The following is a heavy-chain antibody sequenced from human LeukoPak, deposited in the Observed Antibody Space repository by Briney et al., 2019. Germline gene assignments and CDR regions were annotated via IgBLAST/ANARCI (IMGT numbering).Heavy chain of an antibody. V-gene: IGHV3-64*01. J-gene: IGHJ4*02. CDR1: GFTFSGYA. Sequence: PGGSLRLSCAASGFTFSGYAMHWVRQAPGKGLEYVSAISSNGGSTYYANSVKDRFTISRDNSKNTLYLQMGSLRAADMAVYYCGRDHYDSSGYWYYFDYWGQGTLVTVSS. CDR3: GRDHYDSSGYWYYFDY. CDR2: ISSNGGST. D-gene: IGHD3-22*01.